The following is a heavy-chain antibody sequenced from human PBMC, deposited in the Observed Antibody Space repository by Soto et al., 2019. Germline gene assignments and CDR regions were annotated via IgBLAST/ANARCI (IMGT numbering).Heavy chain of an antibody. CDR3: ARDRTDYYYYYMDV. Sequence: SETLSLTCTVSGGSISSGGYYWSWIRQHPGKGLEWIGYIYYSGSTYYNPSLRSRVTISVDTSKNQFSLKLSSVTAADTAVYYCARDRTDYYYYYMDVWGKGTTVTVSS. V-gene: IGHV4-31*03. CDR2: IYYSGST. CDR1: GGSISSGGYY. J-gene: IGHJ6*03.